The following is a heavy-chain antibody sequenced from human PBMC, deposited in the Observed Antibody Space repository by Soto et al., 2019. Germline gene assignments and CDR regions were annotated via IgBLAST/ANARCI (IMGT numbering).Heavy chain of an antibody. D-gene: IGHD6-13*01. V-gene: IGHV2-5*02. CDR1: GFSLSTNGVG. CDR2: IYWDDDN. Sequence: SGPTLVNPTQTLTLTCIFSGFSLSTNGVGVGWIRQPPGKALEWLALIYWDDDNHYSPSLKSRLTITKDTSKNQVVLTMTNMDPVDTATYCCAHSLVAAAAFDDWGKGTLVTVSS. J-gene: IGHJ4*02. CDR3: AHSLVAAAAFDD.